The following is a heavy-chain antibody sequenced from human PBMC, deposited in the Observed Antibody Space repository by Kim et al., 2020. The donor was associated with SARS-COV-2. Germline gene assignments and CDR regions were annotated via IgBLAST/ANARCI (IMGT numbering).Heavy chain of an antibody. V-gene: IGHV1-69*13. CDR3: AAVRGVMLTSDYYYYYGMDV. Sequence: SVKVSCKASGGTFSSYAISWVRQAPGQGLEWMGGIIPIFGTANYAQKFQGRVTITADESTSTAYMELSSLRSEDTAVYYCAAVRGVMLTSDYYYYYGMDVWGQGTTVTVSS. CDR2: IIPIFGTA. CDR1: GGTFSSYA. D-gene: IGHD3-10*02. J-gene: IGHJ6*02.